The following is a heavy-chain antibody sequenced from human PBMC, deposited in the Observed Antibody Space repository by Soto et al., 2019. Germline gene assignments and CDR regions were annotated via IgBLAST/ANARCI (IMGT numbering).Heavy chain of an antibody. D-gene: IGHD3-9*01. V-gene: IGHV4-61*01. J-gene: IGHJ5*02. CDR3: ARAASPYFDFLSAFHP. Sequence: QVLLQESGPGLVKPSETLSLTCTVSGGPLSSGSYYWSWIRQSPGQGLAWIGYIYYSGTTKYNPCLKSRVTISVDTSKNQFSLRLTSLSAADTAVYYCARAASPYFDFLSAFHPWGQGTLVTVSS. CDR2: IYYSGTT. CDR1: GGPLSSGSYY.